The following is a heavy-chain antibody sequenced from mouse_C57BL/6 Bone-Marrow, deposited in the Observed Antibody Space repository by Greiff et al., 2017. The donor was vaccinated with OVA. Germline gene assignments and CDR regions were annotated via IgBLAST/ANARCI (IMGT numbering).Heavy chain of an antibody. Sequence: QVHLKQPGAELVKPGASVKVSCKASGYTFTSSWMHWVKQRPGQGLEWIGRIHPSDSDTNYNQKFKGKATLTVDKSSSTAYMQLSSLTAEYSAVYYCAIACDCDGYFDVWGTGTTVTVSA. CDR1: GYTFTSSW. CDR3: AIACDCDGYFDV. J-gene: IGHJ1*03. D-gene: IGHD2-4*01. V-gene: IGHV1-74*01. CDR2: IHPSDSDT.